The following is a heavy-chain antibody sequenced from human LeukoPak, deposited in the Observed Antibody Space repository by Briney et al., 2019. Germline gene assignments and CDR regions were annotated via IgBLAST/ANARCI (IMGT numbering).Heavy chain of an antibody. D-gene: IGHD3-22*01. CDR3: ARVGNYDSSGYYFLVAFDI. CDR1: GGSLSSYY. Sequence: PSETLSLTCTVSGGSLSSYYWSWIRQPPGKGLEWIGYIYYSGSTNYNPSLKSRVTISVDTSKNQFSLTLSSVTAADTAVYYCARVGNYDSSGYYFLVAFDIWGQGTVVTVSS. CDR2: IYYSGST. J-gene: IGHJ3*02. V-gene: IGHV4-59*01.